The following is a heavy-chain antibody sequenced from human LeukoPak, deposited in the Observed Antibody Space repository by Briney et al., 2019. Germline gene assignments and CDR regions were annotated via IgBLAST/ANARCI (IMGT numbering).Heavy chain of an antibody. V-gene: IGHV3-23*01. J-gene: IGHJ4*02. Sequence: GGSLRLSCAASGFTVSSNYMTWVRQAPGKGLEWVSGISGSDDITYYADSVEGRFTISRDNSKNTVYLQMNSLRADDTAKYYCAKEMTGGWPFDYWGQGTLVTVSS. CDR1: GFTVSSNY. CDR2: ISGSDDIT. CDR3: AKEMTGGWPFDY. D-gene: IGHD6-19*01.